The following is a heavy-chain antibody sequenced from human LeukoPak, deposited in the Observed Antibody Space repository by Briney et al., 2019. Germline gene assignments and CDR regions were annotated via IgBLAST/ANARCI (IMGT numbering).Heavy chain of an antibody. J-gene: IGHJ6*02. CDR2: IYYGENT. D-gene: IGHD2-15*01. V-gene: IGHV4-59*01. Sequence: KPSETLSLTCAVYGGSFSGYYWSWIRQPPGKGLEWIGYIYYGENTNYNPSLKSRVTMSVDTSMNQFSLKLSSVTAADTAVYYCARVGGSNYYYYGMDVWGQGTTVTVSS. CDR1: GGSFSGYY. CDR3: ARVGGSNYYYYGMDV.